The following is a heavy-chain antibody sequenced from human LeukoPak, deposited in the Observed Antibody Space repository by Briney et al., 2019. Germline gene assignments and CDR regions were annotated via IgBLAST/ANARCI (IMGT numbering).Heavy chain of an antibody. CDR2: IYYSGST. D-gene: IGHD2-2*01. CDR1: GGSISSYY. J-gene: IGHJ6*03. Sequence: PSETLSLTCTVSGGSISSYYWSWIRQPPGKGLEWIGYIYYSGSTNYNPSLESRVTISVDTSKNQFSLKLSSVTAADTAVYYCARDSRYCSSTSCYHYYYMDVWGKGTTVTVSS. CDR3: ARDSRYCSSTSCYHYYYMDV. V-gene: IGHV4-59*01.